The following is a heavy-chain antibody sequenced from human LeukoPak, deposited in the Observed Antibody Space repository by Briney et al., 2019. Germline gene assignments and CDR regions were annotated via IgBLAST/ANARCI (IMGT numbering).Heavy chain of an antibody. V-gene: IGHV3-11*01. Sequence: GGSLRLSCAASGFTFSDYYMSWIRQAPGKGLEWVSYISSSGSTIDYADSVKGRFTISRGNAKNSLYLQVNSLRAEDTAVYYCARSIPAGNRRWGQGTLVTVSS. D-gene: IGHD2-2*01. CDR2: ISSSGSTI. J-gene: IGHJ4*02. CDR3: ARSIPAGNRR. CDR1: GFTFSDYY.